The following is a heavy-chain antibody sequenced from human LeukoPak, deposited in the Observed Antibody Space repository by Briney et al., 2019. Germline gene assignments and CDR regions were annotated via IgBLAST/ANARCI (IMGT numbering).Heavy chain of an antibody. CDR2: ISAYNGNT. Sequence: ASVKVSCKASGYTLTSYGISWVRQAPGQGLEWMGWISAYNGNTNYAQKLQGRVTMTTDTSTSTAYMELRSLRSDDTAVYYCARDAHIVVVLAAMDPWGQGTLVTVSS. V-gene: IGHV1-18*01. J-gene: IGHJ5*02. CDR1: GYTLTSYG. D-gene: IGHD2-2*01. CDR3: ARDAHIVVVLAAMDP.